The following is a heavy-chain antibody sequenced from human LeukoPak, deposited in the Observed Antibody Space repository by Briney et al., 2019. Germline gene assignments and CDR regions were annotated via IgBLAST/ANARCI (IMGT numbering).Heavy chain of an antibody. Sequence: PGGSLRLSCAASEFSFSSYGVHWVRQAPGKGLEWVAFIQYDGSNEYYADSVKGRFTISRDNSKNTLHLQMSSLRAEDTAVYYCAKDRRPAGYYYYYYMDVWGKGTTVTVSS. J-gene: IGHJ6*03. CDR2: IQYDGSNE. CDR3: AKDRRPAGYYYYYYMDV. CDR1: EFSFSSYG. D-gene: IGHD6-13*01. V-gene: IGHV3-30*02.